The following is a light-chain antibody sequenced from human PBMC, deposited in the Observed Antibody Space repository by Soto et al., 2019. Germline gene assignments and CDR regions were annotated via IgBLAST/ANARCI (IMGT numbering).Light chain of an antibody. V-gene: IGKV1-5*03. Sequence: DIQMTQSPSTLSASVGDRVTITCRASQSISSWLAWYQQKPGKAPKLLIYRASTLQSGVTSRFSGSGSGTEFTLAISSLQPDDSANYYCQQYNDNWTFGQGTKVEIK. CDR1: QSISSW. J-gene: IGKJ1*01. CDR2: RAS. CDR3: QQYNDNWT.